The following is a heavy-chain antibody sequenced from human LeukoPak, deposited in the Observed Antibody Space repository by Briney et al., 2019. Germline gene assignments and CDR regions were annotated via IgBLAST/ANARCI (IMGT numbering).Heavy chain of an antibody. V-gene: IGHV4-39*07. CDR3: ARDLEWELLGGFDY. J-gene: IGHJ4*02. CDR1: GGSISSSSYY. D-gene: IGHD1-26*01. Sequence: SETLSLTCTVSGGSISSSSYYWGWIRQPPGKGLEWIGSIYYSGSTYYNPSLKSRVTISVDTSKNQFSLKLSSVTAADTAVYYCARDLEWELLGGFDYWGQGTLVTVSS. CDR2: IYYSGST.